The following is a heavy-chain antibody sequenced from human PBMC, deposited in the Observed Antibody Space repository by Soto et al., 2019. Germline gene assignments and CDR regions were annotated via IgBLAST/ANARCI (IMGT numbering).Heavy chain of an antibody. CDR3: AKKVNSGPGSQYFDY. J-gene: IGHJ4*02. V-gene: IGHV3-23*01. CDR1: GFTFSSYS. CDR2: FRTSGDGGTT. D-gene: IGHD3-10*01. Sequence: EVQLLESGGGLVQPGGSLRLSCAASGFTFSSYSMSWVRQAPGKGLEWVSGFRTSGDGGTTYYADSVKGRFTISRDNSKNMLFLQMNSLRAEDMAIYYCAKKVNSGPGSQYFDYWGQGTLVTVSS.